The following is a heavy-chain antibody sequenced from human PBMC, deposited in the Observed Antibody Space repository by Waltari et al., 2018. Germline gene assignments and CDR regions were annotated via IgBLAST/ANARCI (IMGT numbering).Heavy chain of an antibody. Sequence: EVQLLESGGGLVQPGGSLRLSCAASGFTFSSYAMSWVRQAPGKGLEGVSAISGSGGSTYYADSVKGRFTISRDNSKNTLYLQMNSLRAEDTAVYYCAKVYYDSSGYYPFDYWGQGTLVTVSS. D-gene: IGHD3-22*01. CDR2: ISGSGGST. CDR1: GFTFSSYA. J-gene: IGHJ4*02. CDR3: AKVYYDSSGYYPFDY. V-gene: IGHV3-23*01.